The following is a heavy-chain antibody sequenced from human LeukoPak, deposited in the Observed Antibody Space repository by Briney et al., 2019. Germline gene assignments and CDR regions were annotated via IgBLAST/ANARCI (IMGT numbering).Heavy chain of an antibody. J-gene: IGHJ4*02. V-gene: IGHV4-34*01. CDR3: ARDRQQLVRGDYFDY. CDR1: GGSFSGYY. Sequence: SETLSLTCAVYGGSFSGYYWSWIRQLPGRGLEWIGEINHSGSTNYNPSLKSRVTISVDTSKNHFSLRLSPVTAADTAVYYCARDRQQLVRGDYFDYWGQGILVTVSS. D-gene: IGHD6-13*01. CDR2: INHSGST.